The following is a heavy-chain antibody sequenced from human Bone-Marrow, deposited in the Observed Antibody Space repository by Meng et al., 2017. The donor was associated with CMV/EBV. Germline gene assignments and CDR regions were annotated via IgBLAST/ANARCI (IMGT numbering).Heavy chain of an antibody. CDR2: ISYEERDI. V-gene: IGHV3-30*04. CDR1: GFTFSTYA. J-gene: IGHJ6*02. Sequence: GESLKIPCAGSGFTFSTYAMHWVRLAPGKGLEWVAVISYEERDIHYADSVRGRFTISRDNSKNTVFLQMYSLRAEDTALYFCARDLIGMDVWGQGTRVTVSS. CDR3: ARDLIGMDV.